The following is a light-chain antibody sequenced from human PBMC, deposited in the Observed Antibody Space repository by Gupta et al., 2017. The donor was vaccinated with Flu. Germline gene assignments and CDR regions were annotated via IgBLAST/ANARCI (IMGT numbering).Light chain of an antibody. V-gene: IGKV1-8*01. CDR2: AAS. CDR1: QGISSY. J-gene: IGKJ4*01. Sequence: TGDRVTITCRASQGISSYLAWYQQKPGKAPKLLIYAASTLQSGVPSRFSGSGSGTDFTLTISCLQSEDFATYYCQQYYSYPSFGGGTKVEIK. CDR3: QQYYSYPS.